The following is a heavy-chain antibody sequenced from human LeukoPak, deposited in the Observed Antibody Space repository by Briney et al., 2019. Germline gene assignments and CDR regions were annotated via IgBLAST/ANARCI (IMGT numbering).Heavy chain of an antibody. CDR2: INHSGST. D-gene: IGHD6-13*01. Sequence: SETLSLTCAVSGGSFSGYYWSWIRQPPGKGLEWIGEINHSGSTNYNPSLKSRLTISADPFKNQFSLKLSSVTAPDTAVYYCARGAYRYSSSWYSAFYIWGQGTMVTVSS. CDR1: GGSFSGYY. CDR3: ARGAYRYSSSWYSAFYI. V-gene: IGHV4-34*01. J-gene: IGHJ3*02.